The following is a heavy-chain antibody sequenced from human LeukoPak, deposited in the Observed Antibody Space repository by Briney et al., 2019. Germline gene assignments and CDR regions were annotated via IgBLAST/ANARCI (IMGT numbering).Heavy chain of an antibody. Sequence: EPSETLSLTCTVAGGFISSSSYYWGWIRRPPWKGLEGIGGIYYSGSTYSHSSLNSRATISVDTSKSQFSLRLTSVTAADPAVYYCARHVRFSEWLSSYYVDYWGQGTLVTVSS. V-gene: IGHV4-39*01. J-gene: IGHJ4*02. CDR1: GGFISSSSYY. CDR3: ARHVRFSEWLSSYYVDY. D-gene: IGHD3-3*01. CDR2: IYYSGST.